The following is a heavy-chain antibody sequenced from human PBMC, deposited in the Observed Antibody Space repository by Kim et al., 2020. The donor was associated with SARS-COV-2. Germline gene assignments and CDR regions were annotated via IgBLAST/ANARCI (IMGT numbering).Heavy chain of an antibody. J-gene: IGHJ5*02. D-gene: IGHD6-13*01. V-gene: IGHV3-21*01. CDR3: AKGAGGP. Sequence: RLPCAASGFTFSSYSMNWVRQAPGKGLEWVSSVSSTGNYRYYADSVKGRFTISRDNAQNSLFLQINSLRAEDTAVYYCAKGAGGPWGQGTLAT. CDR1: GFTFSSYS. CDR2: VSSTGNYR.